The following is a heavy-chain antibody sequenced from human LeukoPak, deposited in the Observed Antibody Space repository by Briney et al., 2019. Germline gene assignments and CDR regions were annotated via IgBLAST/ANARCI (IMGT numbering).Heavy chain of an antibody. CDR2: INHSGST. D-gene: IGHD4-17*01. J-gene: IGHJ5*02. CDR1: GGSFSGYY. Sequence: SETLSLTCAVYGGSFSGYYWSWIRQPPGKGLEWIGEINHSGSTNYNPSLKSRVTISVDTSKNQFSLRLSSVTAADTAVYYCARGGRRNYGDYEVWFDPWGQGTLVTVSS. V-gene: IGHV4-34*01. CDR3: ARGGRRNYGDYEVWFDP.